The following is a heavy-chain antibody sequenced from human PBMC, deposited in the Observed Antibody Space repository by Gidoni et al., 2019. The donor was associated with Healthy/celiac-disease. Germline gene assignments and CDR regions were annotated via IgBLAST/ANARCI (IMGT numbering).Heavy chain of an antibody. CDR1: GFTFRDYY. J-gene: IGHJ6*02. D-gene: IGHD3-10*01. Sequence: QVQLVESGGGLVKPGGSLRLSCAASGFTFRDYYMSWIRQAPGKGLAWVSYISSSSSYKNYADAVKCRFTISRDNAKNSLYLQMNSLRAEDTAVYYCARDPPELWFGDRAAECRYYYGMDVWGQGTTVTVSS. CDR2: ISSSSSYK. V-gene: IGHV3-11*05. CDR3: ARDPPELWFGDRAAECRYYYGMDV.